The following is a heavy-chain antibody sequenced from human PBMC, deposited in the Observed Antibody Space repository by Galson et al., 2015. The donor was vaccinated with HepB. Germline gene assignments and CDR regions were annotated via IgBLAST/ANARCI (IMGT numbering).Heavy chain of an antibody. J-gene: IGHJ4*02. CDR3: ARMYSSGSYEGY. Sequence: SVKVSCKASGGTFSSYAISWVRQAPGQGLEWMGRIIPILGIANYAQKFQGRVTITADKSTSTAYMELSSLRSEDTAVYYCARMYSSGSYEGYWGPGPLVAVSS. CDR2: IIPILGIA. CDR1: GGTFSSYA. V-gene: IGHV1-69*04. D-gene: IGHD6-19*01.